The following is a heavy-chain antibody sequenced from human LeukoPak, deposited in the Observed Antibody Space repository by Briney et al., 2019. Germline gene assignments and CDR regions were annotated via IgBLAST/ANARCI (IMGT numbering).Heavy chain of an antibody. Sequence: SETLSLTCTVSGGSISSNNWWSWVRQPPGKGLEWIGEIYHHGATNYNPSLKSRVTLSVDKSKNQFSLELSSVTAADTAVYYCARGPSVAAHLDYWGQGTLVTVSS. CDR3: ARGPSVAAHLDY. CDR1: GGSISSNNW. D-gene: IGHD5-12*01. CDR2: IYHHGAT. V-gene: IGHV4-4*02. J-gene: IGHJ4*02.